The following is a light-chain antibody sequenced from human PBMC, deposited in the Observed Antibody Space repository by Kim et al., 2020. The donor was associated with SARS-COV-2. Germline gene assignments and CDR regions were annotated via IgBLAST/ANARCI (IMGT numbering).Light chain of an antibody. CDR2: YDS. J-gene: IGLJ2*01. Sequence: SYELTQPPSVSVAPGKTARITCGGNNIGSKSVHWYQQKPGQAPVLVIYYDSDRPSGIPERFSGSNSGNTATLTISRVEAGDEADYYCQVWDRGVVFGGGTQLTVL. V-gene: IGLV3-21*04. CDR3: QVWDRGVV. CDR1: NIGSKS.